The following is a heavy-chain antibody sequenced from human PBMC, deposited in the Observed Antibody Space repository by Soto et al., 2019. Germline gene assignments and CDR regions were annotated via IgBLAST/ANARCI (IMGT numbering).Heavy chain of an antibody. V-gene: IGHV4-39*07. D-gene: IGHD2-2*01. CDR3: ARGSLYCSSTSCPTFDY. J-gene: IGHJ4*02. CDR1: GGSISSGGHY. Sequence: SETLSLTCTVSGGSISSGGHYWSWIRQHPGKGLEWIGEINYSGSAYYNPSLKSRVTISVDTSKNQFSLKLSSVTAADTAVYYCARGSLYCSSTSCPTFDYWGQGTLVTVSS. CDR2: INYSGSA.